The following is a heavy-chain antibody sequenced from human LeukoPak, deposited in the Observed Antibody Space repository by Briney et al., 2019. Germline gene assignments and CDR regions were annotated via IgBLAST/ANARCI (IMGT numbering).Heavy chain of an antibody. Sequence: SETLSLTCTVSGDSISGFYWSWIRQPAGKGLQWIGRISTSGSTNYNPSLKSRVTMSVDRSTNEFSLTVRSVTAADTALYYCARGLPSYGDYVDYYFYMDVWGKGTRVTVSS. CDR3: ARGLPSYGDYVDYYFYMDV. V-gene: IGHV4-4*07. D-gene: IGHD4-17*01. CDR1: GDSISGFY. CDR2: ISTSGST. J-gene: IGHJ6*03.